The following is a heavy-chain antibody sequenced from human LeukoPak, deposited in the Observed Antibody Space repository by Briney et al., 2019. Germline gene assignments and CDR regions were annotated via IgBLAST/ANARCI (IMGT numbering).Heavy chain of an antibody. V-gene: IGHV3-48*03. Sequence: PGGSLRLSCAASGFTLRSYDMNWVRQAPGKGLEWVSYVSSSGGAMLYADSVKGRFTISRDNAKNSLSLQMNSLRAEDTAVYYCARDLYGSGGDAFDIWGQGTMVTVSS. CDR2: VSSSGGAM. CDR3: ARDLYGSGGDAFDI. J-gene: IGHJ3*02. D-gene: IGHD3-10*01. CDR1: GFTLRSYD.